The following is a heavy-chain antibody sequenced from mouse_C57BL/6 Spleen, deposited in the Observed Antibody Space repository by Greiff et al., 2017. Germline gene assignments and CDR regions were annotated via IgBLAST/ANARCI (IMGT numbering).Heavy chain of an antibody. Sequence: VQLQQSVAELVRPGASVKLSCTASGFNIKNTYMHWVKQRPEQGLEWIGRIDPANGNTKYAPKFQGKATITADTYSNTAYLRLSSLTSEDTAIYYCARSPFYYGSRDYAMDYWGQGTSVTVSS. CDR3: ARSPFYYGSRDYAMDY. CDR2: IDPANGNT. CDR1: GFNIKNTY. J-gene: IGHJ4*01. D-gene: IGHD1-1*01. V-gene: IGHV14-3*01.